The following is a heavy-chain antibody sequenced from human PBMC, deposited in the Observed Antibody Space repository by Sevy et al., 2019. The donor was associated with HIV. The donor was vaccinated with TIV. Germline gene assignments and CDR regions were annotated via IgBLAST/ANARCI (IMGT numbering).Heavy chain of an antibody. CDR1: GFTFSSYS. J-gene: IGHJ6*02. V-gene: IGHV3-21*01. CDR2: ISSSSSYI. Sequence: GGSLRLSCAASGFTFSSYSMNWVRQAPGKGLEWVSSISSSSSYIYYADSVKGRFTISRDNAKNSLYLQMNSLRAEDTAVYYCAKNRLPGGSYFSRHGLDVWGRGTTVTVSS. CDR3: AKNRLPGGSYFSRHGLDV. D-gene: IGHD3-10*01.